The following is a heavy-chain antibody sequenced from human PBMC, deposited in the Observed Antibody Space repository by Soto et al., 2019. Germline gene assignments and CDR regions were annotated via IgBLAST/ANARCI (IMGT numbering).Heavy chain of an antibody. V-gene: IGHV3-66*01. CDR2: IYSGGGT. J-gene: IGHJ4*02. Sequence: EVQLVESGGGLVQPGGSLRLSCAASGLTVSTNPMSWVRQAPEKGLEWVSVIYSGGGTHYADSVKGRFTISRDKSKNTVYLQMNNLRAEDTAVYYCARDGSGYWGQGTLVTVSS. CDR1: GLTVSTNP. CDR3: ARDGSGY.